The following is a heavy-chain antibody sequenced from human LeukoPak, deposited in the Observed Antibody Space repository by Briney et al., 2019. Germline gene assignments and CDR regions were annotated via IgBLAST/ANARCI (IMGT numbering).Heavy chain of an antibody. V-gene: IGHV3-13*01. J-gene: IGHJ3*02. CDR2: IGTAGDT. D-gene: IGHD3-10*01. CDR1: GFTFSSYD. Sequence: GGSLRLSCAASGFTFSSYDMHWVRHATGKGLEWVSAIGTAGDTYYPGSVKGRFTISRENAKNSLYLQMNSLRAGDTAVYYCAREVWPTGGGAFDIWGQGTMVTVSS. CDR3: AREVWPTGGGAFDI.